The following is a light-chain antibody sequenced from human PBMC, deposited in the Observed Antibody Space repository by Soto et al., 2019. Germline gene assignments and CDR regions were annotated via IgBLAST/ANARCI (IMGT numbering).Light chain of an antibody. Sequence: EIVLTQSPATLSLSPGERATLSCRASQSVSTYVAWYQQKPGQAPRLLIYDASNRATGIPARFSGGGSGTDFTLTISSLEPEDFGVYYCQQRHNWPITFGQGTRLEIK. J-gene: IGKJ5*01. V-gene: IGKV3-11*01. CDR3: QQRHNWPIT. CDR2: DAS. CDR1: QSVSTY.